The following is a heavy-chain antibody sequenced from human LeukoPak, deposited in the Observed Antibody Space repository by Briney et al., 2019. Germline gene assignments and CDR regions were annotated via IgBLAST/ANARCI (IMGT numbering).Heavy chain of an antibody. D-gene: IGHD2-21*02. V-gene: IGHV3-11*01. CDR1: GFTFSDYF. Sequence: GGSLRLSCVASGFTFSDYFMSWIRQAPGKGLEWVSYISSSGASIYYADSVKGRLTISRDNAKNSLYLQMSSLRAEDTAVYYCARPAYCSSSCYYFFDHWGQGTLVTVSS. J-gene: IGHJ4*02. CDR3: ARPAYCSSSCYYFFDH. CDR2: ISSSGASI.